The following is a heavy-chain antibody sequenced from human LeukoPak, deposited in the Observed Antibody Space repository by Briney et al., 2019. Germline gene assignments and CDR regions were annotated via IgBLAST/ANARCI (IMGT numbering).Heavy chain of an antibody. V-gene: IGHV1-69*01. Sequence: ASVKVSCKASGGTFSSYAISWMRQAPGQGLEWMGGIIPIFGTANYAQKFQGRVTITADESTSTAYMELSSLRSEDTAVYYCARSPPAPIPDYYYYYMDVWGKGTTVTISS. CDR3: ARSPPAPIPDYYYYYMDV. CDR2: IIPIFGTA. CDR1: GGTFSSYA. J-gene: IGHJ6*03. D-gene: IGHD2-2*02.